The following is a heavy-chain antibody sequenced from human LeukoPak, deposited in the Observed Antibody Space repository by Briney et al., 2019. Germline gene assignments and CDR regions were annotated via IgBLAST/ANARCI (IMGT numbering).Heavy chain of an antibody. CDR1: GYTFTTYW. CDR2: IYAGDSDT. Sequence: GESLKISCEGAGYTFTTYWIGWVRQMPGSGLEWMGIIYAGDSDTRYSPSSQCQVTISPDKSTTTPYLRWSSLKASDTAMYYCARSPCGGDCYSGHFQHWGQGTLVTVSS. V-gene: IGHV5-51*01. CDR3: ARSPCGGDCYSGHFQH. J-gene: IGHJ1*01. D-gene: IGHD2-21*02.